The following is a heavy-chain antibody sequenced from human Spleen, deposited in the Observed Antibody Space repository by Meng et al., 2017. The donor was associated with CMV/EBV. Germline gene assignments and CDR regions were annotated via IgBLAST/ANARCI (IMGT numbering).Heavy chain of an antibody. Sequence: SVKVSCKASGYTFTTYGISWVRQAPGQGLEWMGGIIPIFGTANYAQKFQGRVTITTDESTSTAYMELSSLRSEDTAVYYCAVTGSSITMVRGVTGIPYYYYYGMDVWGQGTTVTVSS. V-gene: IGHV1-69*05. CDR2: IIPIFGTA. CDR1: GYTFTTYG. D-gene: IGHD3-10*01. CDR3: AVTGSSITMVRGVTGIPYYYYYGMDV. J-gene: IGHJ6*02.